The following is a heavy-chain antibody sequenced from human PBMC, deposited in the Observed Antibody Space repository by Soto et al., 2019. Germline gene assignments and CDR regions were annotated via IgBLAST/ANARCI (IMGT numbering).Heavy chain of an antibody. V-gene: IGHV4-38-2*01. CDR3: ARVSYFDSGGFFYYFDY. D-gene: IGHD3-22*01. CDR1: GYSISSGYY. J-gene: IGHJ4*02. Sequence: PSETLSLTCAVSGYSISSGYYWGWIRQPPGKGLQWIGNMYHSGNTYYNPSLQSRVTISVDTSKNQFSLKLRSVTAADEAVYYCARVSYFDSGGFFYYFDYWGQGALVTVSS. CDR2: MYHSGNT.